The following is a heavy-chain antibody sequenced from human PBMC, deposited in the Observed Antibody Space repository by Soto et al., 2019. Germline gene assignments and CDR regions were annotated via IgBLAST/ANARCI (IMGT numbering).Heavy chain of an antibody. CDR3: VRSVSTIGGY. J-gene: IGHJ4*02. CDR2: IKEDGSEK. D-gene: IGHD3-16*01. Sequence: EVQLVESGGGLVQPGGSLRLSCAASGFTFSNYWMTWVRQAPGKGLEWVASIKEDGSEKYHVDSVKGRFTISRDNAEHSLSLQMISLRVEDTAIYYCVRSVSTIGGYWGQGILVTVSS. V-gene: IGHV3-7*01. CDR1: GFTFSNYW.